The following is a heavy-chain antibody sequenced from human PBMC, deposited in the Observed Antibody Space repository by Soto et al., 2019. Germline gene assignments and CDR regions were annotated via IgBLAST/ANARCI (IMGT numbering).Heavy chain of an antibody. CDR3: ARGGITIFGKNYGMDV. V-gene: IGHV4-34*01. Sequence: SETLSLTCAVYGGSFSGYYWSWIRQPPGKGLEWIGEINHSGSTNYNPSLKSRVTISVDTSKNQFSLKLSSVTAADTAVYYCARGGITIFGKNYGMDVWGQGTTVTVSS. D-gene: IGHD3-9*01. CDR1: GGSFSGYY. J-gene: IGHJ6*02. CDR2: INHSGST.